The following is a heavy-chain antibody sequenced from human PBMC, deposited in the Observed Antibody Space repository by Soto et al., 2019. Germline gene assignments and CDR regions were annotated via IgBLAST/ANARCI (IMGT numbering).Heavy chain of an antibody. CDR1: GFTFSSYA. J-gene: IGHJ5*02. CDR3: AKDPRVVPAASDWFDP. D-gene: IGHD2-2*01. Sequence: EVQLLESGGGLVQPGGSLRLSCAASGFTFSSYAMSWVRQAPGKGLEWGSAISGSGGSTYYADSVKGRFTISRDNSKNTLSLQMNSLRAEDTAVYYCAKDPRVVPAASDWFDPWGQGTLVTVSS. V-gene: IGHV3-23*01. CDR2: ISGSGGST.